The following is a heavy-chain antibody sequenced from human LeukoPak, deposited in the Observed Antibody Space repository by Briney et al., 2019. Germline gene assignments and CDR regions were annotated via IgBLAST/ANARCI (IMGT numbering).Heavy chain of an antibody. CDR2: INHSGST. D-gene: IGHD5-12*01. CDR1: GASFSGYY. Sequence: SETLSLTCAVYGASFSGYYWSWIRQPPGKGLEWIGEINHSGSTNYNPSLKSRVTISVDTSKNQFSLKLSSVTAADTAVYYCASHKRGYSGYANYYYYGMDVWGQGTTVTVSS. J-gene: IGHJ6*02. V-gene: IGHV4-34*01. CDR3: ASHKRGYSGYANYYYYGMDV.